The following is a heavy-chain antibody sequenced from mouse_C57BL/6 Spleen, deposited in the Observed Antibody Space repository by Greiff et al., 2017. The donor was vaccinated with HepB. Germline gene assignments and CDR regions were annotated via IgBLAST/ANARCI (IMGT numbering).Heavy chain of an antibody. CDR3: TRREENYYGSSSYYFDY. V-gene: IGHV5-9-1*02. J-gene: IGHJ2*01. D-gene: IGHD1-1*01. Sequence: EVKLMESGEGLVKPGGSLKLSCAASGFTFSSYAMSWVRQTPEKRLEWVAYISSGGDYIYYADTVKGRFTISRDNARNTLYLQMSSLKSEDTAMYYCTRREENYYGSSSYYFDYWGQGTTLTVSS. CDR1: GFTFSSYA. CDR2: ISSGGDYI.